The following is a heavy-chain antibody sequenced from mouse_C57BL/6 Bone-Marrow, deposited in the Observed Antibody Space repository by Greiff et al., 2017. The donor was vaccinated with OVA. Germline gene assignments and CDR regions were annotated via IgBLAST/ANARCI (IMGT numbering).Heavy chain of an antibody. Sequence: QVQLQQPGAELVKPGASVKMSCKASGYTFTSYWINWVKQRPGHGLEWIGDIYPGSGSTNYNEKFKGKATLTVDTSSSTAYMQLSSLTSEDSAVYYCARSLYGSLSDYWGQGTTVTVSA. V-gene: IGHV1-55*01. CDR1: GYTFTSYW. J-gene: IGHJ2*01. CDR2: IYPGSGST. D-gene: IGHD1-1*01. CDR3: ARSLYGSLSDY.